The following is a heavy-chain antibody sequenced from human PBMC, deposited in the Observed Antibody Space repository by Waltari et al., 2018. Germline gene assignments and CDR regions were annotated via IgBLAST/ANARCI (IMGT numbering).Heavy chain of an antibody. Sequence: EVQLVESGGGLVQPGGSRRLSCAAPVFSFRDHYMDWLRQAPGKGLEWVARTRDKANGQTTEYVASVKGRFTVSRDDSKNSLYLQMNSLKTEDTALYYCVRSKAGAGNFDYWGQGTLVTVSS. CDR3: VRSKAGAGNFDY. V-gene: IGHV3-72*01. D-gene: IGHD1-26*01. J-gene: IGHJ4*02. CDR2: TRDKANGQTT. CDR1: VFSFRDHY.